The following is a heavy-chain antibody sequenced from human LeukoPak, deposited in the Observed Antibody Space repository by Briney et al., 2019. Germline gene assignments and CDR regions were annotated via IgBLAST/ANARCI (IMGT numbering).Heavy chain of an antibody. J-gene: IGHJ4*02. CDR3: AKRSSYSSRYYGDY. D-gene: IGHD6-19*01. CDR1: GFTFSAYA. Sequence: GGSLRLSCAASGFTFSAYAMSWVRQAPGKAPEWVSAISGSDGAIYYADSVKGRFTVSRDNSKNTLYLQMNSLRAEDSAVYYCAKRSSYSSRYYGDYWGQGTLVTVSS. CDR2: ISGSDGAI. V-gene: IGHV3-23*01.